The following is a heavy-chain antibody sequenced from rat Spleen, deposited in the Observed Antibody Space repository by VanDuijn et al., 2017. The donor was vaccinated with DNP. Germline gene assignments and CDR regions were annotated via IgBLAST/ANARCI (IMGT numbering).Heavy chain of an antibody. CDR1: GFTFSSFP. D-gene: IGHD3-2*01. CDR3: VRWGTSDWYFDF. CDR2: ISTSGGST. J-gene: IGHJ1*01. V-gene: IGHV5-46*01. Sequence: EVQLVESGGALVQPGRSMKLSCAASGFTFSSFPMAWVRQAPTKGLEWVATISTSGGSTYYRDSVKGRFTISRENAKSTLYLEMNSLRSEDMATYYCVRWGTSDWYFDFWGPGTMVTVSS.